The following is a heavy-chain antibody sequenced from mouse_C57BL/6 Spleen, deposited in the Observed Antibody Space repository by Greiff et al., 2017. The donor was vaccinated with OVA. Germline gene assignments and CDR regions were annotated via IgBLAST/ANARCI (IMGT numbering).Heavy chain of an antibody. V-gene: IGHV1-61*01. CDR1: GYTFTSYW. CDR2: IYPSDSET. Sequence: QVQLQQPGAELVRPGSSVKLSCKASGYTFTSYWMDWVKQRPGQGLEWIGNIYPSDSETHYNQKFKDKATLTVDKSSSTAYMQLSSLTSEESAVYYCARRPYAMDYWGQGTSVTVSS. J-gene: IGHJ4*01. CDR3: ARRPYAMDY.